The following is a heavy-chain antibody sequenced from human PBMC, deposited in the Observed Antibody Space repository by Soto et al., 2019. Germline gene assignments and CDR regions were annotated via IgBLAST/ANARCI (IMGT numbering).Heavy chain of an antibody. V-gene: IGHV3-74*01. CDR2: INSDGSST. Sequence: GGSLRLSCAASGFTFSSYWMHWVRQAPGKGLVWVSRINSDGSSTSYADSVKGRFTISRDNAKNTLYLQMNSLRAEDTAVYYCARRPLSYTVTDHYYFDYWGQGTLVTVSS. J-gene: IGHJ4*02. CDR1: GFTFSSYW. D-gene: IGHD4-4*01. CDR3: ARRPLSYTVTDHYYFDY.